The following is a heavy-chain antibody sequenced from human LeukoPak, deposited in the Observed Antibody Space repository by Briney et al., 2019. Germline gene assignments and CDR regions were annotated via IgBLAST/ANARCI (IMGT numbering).Heavy chain of an antibody. D-gene: IGHD6-13*01. J-gene: IGHJ4*02. V-gene: IGHV4-34*01. CDR1: GASFSGYY. Sequence: SGTLSHTCAVYGASFSGYYWSWIRQPPGKGLEWIGEINHSGSTNYNPSLKSRVTISVDTSKNQFSLKLSSVTAADTAVYYCARRGLAAAGTFGYWGQGTLVTVSS. CDR3: ARRGLAAAGTFGY. CDR2: INHSGST.